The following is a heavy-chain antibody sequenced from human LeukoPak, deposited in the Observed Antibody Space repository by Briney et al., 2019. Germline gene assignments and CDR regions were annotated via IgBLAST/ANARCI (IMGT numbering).Heavy chain of an antibody. V-gene: IGHV5-51*01. D-gene: IGHD5-24*01. CDR1: GYSFSSYW. Sequence: GESLKISCKASGYSFSSYWIGWVRQMPGKGLELMAIINPGDYDARYSPSFQGQVTVSADRSISTAYMQWSTLKASDTATYYCTKAPTSSLSFFDFWGQGTLVTVSS. J-gene: IGHJ4*02. CDR2: INPGDYDA. CDR3: TKAPTSSLSFFDF.